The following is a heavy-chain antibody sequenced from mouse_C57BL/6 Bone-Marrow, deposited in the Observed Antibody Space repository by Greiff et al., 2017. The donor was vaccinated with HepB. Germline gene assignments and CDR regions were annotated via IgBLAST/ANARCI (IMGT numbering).Heavy chain of an antibody. J-gene: IGHJ1*03. CDR2: IWSGGST. Sequence: QVQLQQSGPGLVQPSQSLSITCTVSGFSLTSYGVHWVRQPPGKGLEWLGVIWSGGSTDYNAAFISRLSISKDNSKSQVFFKMNSLQADDTAIYYCAKGPRYFDVWGTGTTVTVSS. V-gene: IGHV2-4*01. CDR3: AKGPRYFDV. CDR1: GFSLTSYG.